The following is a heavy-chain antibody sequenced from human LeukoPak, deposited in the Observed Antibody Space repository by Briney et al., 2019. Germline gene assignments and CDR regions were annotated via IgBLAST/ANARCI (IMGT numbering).Heavy chain of an antibody. J-gene: IGHJ4*01. V-gene: IGHV3-23*01. Sequence: PGGSLRLSCAASGFTFSTFAMSWVRQDTGRGLEWVSSITGAGDTTYYPEFVKGRFIIPRDNSKNTLYLQMNSLRVEDTAVYYCAKDQGSGHGSYTWGTFDYWGLETLVTVFS. CDR3: AKDQGSGHGSYTWGTFDY. D-gene: IGHD3-3*01. CDR1: GFTFSTFA. CDR2: ITGAGDTT.